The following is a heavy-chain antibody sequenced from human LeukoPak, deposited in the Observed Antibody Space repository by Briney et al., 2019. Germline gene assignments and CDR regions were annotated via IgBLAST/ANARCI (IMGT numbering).Heavy chain of an antibody. V-gene: IGHV4-59*01. J-gene: IGHJ4*02. Sequence: SETLSLTCTVSGPSISSYYWSWIRQPPGKGLEWIGYIYYSGSTDYNPSLKGRVTISVDTSKNQFSLKLSSVTAADTAVYYCASLRFGELTFDYWGQGSLVIVSS. CDR2: IYYSGST. CDR3: ASLRFGELTFDY. CDR1: GPSISSYY. D-gene: IGHD3-16*01.